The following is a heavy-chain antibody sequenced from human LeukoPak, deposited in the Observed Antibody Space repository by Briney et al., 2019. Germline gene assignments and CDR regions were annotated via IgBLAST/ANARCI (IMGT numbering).Heavy chain of an antibody. CDR3: ARGGGTVEKSNAFDI. J-gene: IGHJ3*02. V-gene: IGHV4-4*02. Sequence: PLETLSLTCAVSGGSISSSNWWSWVRQPPGKGLEWIGEIYHSGSTNYNPSLKSRVTISVDKSKNQFSLKLSSVTAADTAEYYCARGGGTVEKSNAFDIWGQGTMVIVSS. CDR1: GGSISSSNW. D-gene: IGHD4-23*01. CDR2: IYHSGST.